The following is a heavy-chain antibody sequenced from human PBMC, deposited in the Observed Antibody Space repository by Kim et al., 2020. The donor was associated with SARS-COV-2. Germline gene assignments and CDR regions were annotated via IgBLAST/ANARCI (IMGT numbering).Heavy chain of an antibody. CDR3: ARDRADILIPIDAEVESGGGYYNGLDV. J-gene: IGHJ6*02. CDR1: GFTFSSHA. CDR2: LSYDGNNH. Sequence: GGSLRLSCAASGFTFSSHAMHWVRQAPGKGLEWVAVLSYDGNNHYYADSAKGRFTISRDNSRNRLYLQMNSPSAEDTAVYYCARDRADILIPIDAEVESGGGYYNGLDVWGQGTTVIVS. D-gene: IGHD2-15*01. V-gene: IGHV3-30-3*01.